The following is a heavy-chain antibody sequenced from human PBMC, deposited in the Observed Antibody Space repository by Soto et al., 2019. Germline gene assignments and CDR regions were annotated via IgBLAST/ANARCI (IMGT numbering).Heavy chain of an antibody. V-gene: IGHV3-33*01. CDR2: IWYDGSNK. CDR3: ARADTGSGGYSSIRRGPGPYYYYYYMDV. J-gene: IGHJ6*03. D-gene: IGHD6-13*01. CDR1: GFTFSSYG. Sequence: GGSLRLSCAASGFTFSSYGMHWVRQAPGKGLEWVAVIWYDGSNKYYADSVKGRFTISRDNSKNTLYLQMNSLRAEDTAVYYCARADTGSGGYSSIRRGPGPYYYYYYMDVWGKGTTVTVSS.